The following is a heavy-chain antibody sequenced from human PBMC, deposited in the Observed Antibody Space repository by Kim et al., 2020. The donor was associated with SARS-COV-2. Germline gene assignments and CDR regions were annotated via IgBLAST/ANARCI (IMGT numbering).Heavy chain of an antibody. Sequence: SETLSLTCAVYGGSFSGYYYCWIRLPQDKGQDWMGDRYHSESTNYNPTPTSRVTITVYTAKNQFSLTLSPVTVAATAAYYCARAGVVVVVAATSCDLFDS. D-gene: IGHD2-15*01. V-gene: IGHV4-34*01. CDR2: RYHSEST. CDR3: ARAGVVVVVAATSCDLFDS. CDR1: GGSFSGYY. J-gene: IGHJ5*01.